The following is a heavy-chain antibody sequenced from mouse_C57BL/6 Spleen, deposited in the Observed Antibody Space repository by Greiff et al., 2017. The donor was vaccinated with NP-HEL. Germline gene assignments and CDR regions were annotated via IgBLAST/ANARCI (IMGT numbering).Heavy chain of an antibody. CDR3: ARFADSYYAMDY. V-gene: IGHV1-64*01. J-gene: IGHJ4*01. CDR2: IHPNSGST. CDR1: GYTFTSYW. Sequence: QVQLQQPGAELVKPGASVKLSCKASGYTFTSYWMHWVKQRPGQGLEWIGMIHPNSGSTNYNEKFKSKATLTVDKSSSTAYMQLSSLTSEDSAVYYCARFADSYYAMDYWGQGTSVTVSS.